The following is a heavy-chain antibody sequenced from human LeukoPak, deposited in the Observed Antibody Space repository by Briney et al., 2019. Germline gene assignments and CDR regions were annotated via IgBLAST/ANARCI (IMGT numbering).Heavy chain of an antibody. CDR3: ARTLGYCSGGSCYEWFDP. Sequence: SETLSLTCTVSGGSISSYYWSWIRQPPGKGLEWIGYIYYSGSTNYNPSLKSRVTISVDTSKNQFSLKLSSVTAADTAVYYCARTLGYCSGGSCYEWFDPWGQGTLVTVSS. CDR1: GGSISSYY. D-gene: IGHD2-15*01. J-gene: IGHJ5*02. CDR2: IYYSGST. V-gene: IGHV4-59*01.